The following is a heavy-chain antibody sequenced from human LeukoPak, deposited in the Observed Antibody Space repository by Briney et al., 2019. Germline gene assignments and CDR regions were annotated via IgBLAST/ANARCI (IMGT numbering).Heavy chain of an antibody. D-gene: IGHD5-18*01. J-gene: IGHJ4*02. V-gene: IGHV4-39*07. CDR3: ARGQAMDFDY. Sequence: SETLSLTCTVSGGSISSSSYYWGWIRQPPGKGLEWIGSIYYSGSTYYNPSLKSRVTISVDTSKNQFSLKLSSVTAADTAVYYCARGQAMDFDYWGQGTLVTVSS. CDR1: GGSISSSSYY. CDR2: IYYSGST.